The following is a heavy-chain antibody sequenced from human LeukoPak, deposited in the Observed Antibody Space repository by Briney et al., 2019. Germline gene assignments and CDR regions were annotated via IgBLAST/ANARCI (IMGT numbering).Heavy chain of an antibody. D-gene: IGHD3-10*01. Sequence: ASVKVSCKASGYTFTNFYLHWVRLAPGQGLEWMGIINPSGGSTTYAQKLQGRVTMTRDISTSTVYMELSSLRSEDTAVYFCARDLNPQNFGMRAFDIWGQGTMVTASS. CDR3: ARDLNPQNFGMRAFDI. J-gene: IGHJ3*02. V-gene: IGHV1-46*01. CDR1: GYTFTNFY. CDR2: INPSGGST.